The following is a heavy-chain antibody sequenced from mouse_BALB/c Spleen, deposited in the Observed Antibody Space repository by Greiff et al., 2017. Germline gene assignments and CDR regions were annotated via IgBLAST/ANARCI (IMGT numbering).Heavy chain of an antibody. V-gene: IGHV2-9*02. J-gene: IGHJ4*01. CDR2: IWAGGST. Sequence: VQLQESGPGLVAPSQSLSITCTVSGFSLTSYGVHWVRQPPGKGLEWLGVIWAGGSTNYNSALMSRLSISKDNSKSQVFLKMNSLQTDDTAMYYCARDGEDGIYYAMDYWGQGTSVTVSS. D-gene: IGHD2-1*01. CDR3: ARDGEDGIYYAMDY. CDR1: GFSLTSYG.